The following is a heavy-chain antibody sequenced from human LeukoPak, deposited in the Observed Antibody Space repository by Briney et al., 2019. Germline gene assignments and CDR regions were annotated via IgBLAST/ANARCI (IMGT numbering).Heavy chain of an antibody. CDR3: ARGVDSRGRRYYYYMDV. V-gene: IGHV3-21*01. Sequence: GGSLTLSCAASGFTFSNAWMSWVRQAPGKGLEWVSSISSSSSYIYYADSVKGRFTISRDNAKNSLYLQMNSLRAEDTAVYYCARGVDSRGRRYYYYMDVWGKGTTVTVSS. D-gene: IGHD2-15*01. CDR2: ISSSSSYI. J-gene: IGHJ6*03. CDR1: GFTFSNAW.